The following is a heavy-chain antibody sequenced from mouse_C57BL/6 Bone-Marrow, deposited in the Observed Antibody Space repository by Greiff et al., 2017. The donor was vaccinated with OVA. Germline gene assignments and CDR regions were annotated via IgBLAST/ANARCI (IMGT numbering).Heavy chain of an antibody. CDR1: GFTFSDYG. D-gene: IGHD1-1*01. CDR3: ARPGDYYGSSSAWFAY. Sequence: EVKLMESGGGLVKPGGSLKLSCAASGFTFSDYGMHWVRQAPEKGLEWVAYISSGSSTIYYADTVKGRFTISRDNAKNTLFLQMTSLRSEDTAMYYCARPGDYYGSSSAWFAYWGQGTLVTVSA. J-gene: IGHJ3*01. CDR2: ISSGSSTI. V-gene: IGHV5-17*01.